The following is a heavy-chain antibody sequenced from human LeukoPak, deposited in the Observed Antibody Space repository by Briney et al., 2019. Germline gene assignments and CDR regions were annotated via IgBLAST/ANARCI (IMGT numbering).Heavy chain of an antibody. J-gene: IGHJ4*02. Sequence: GGSLRLSCAASGFTFSDYYMSWIRQAPGKGLEWVSYISSSGSTIYYADSVKGRFTISKDNAKNSLYLQMNSLRAEDTAVYYCARDADTAISPDYWGQGTLVTVSS. CDR3: ARDADTAISPDY. CDR1: GFTFSDYY. D-gene: IGHD5-18*01. CDR2: ISSSGSTI. V-gene: IGHV3-11*01.